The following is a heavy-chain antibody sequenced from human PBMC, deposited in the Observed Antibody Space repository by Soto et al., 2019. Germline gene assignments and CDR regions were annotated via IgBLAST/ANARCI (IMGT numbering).Heavy chain of an antibody. Sequence: SETLSLTCTVSGGSISSSSYYWGWIRQPPGKGLEWIGSIYYSGSTYYNPSLKSRVTISVDTSKNQFSLKLSSVTAADTAVYYCARQDGIAVAGGSFDYWGQGTLVTVSS. J-gene: IGHJ4*02. CDR1: GGSISSSSYY. V-gene: IGHV4-39*01. CDR2: IYYSGST. D-gene: IGHD6-19*01. CDR3: ARQDGIAVAGGSFDY.